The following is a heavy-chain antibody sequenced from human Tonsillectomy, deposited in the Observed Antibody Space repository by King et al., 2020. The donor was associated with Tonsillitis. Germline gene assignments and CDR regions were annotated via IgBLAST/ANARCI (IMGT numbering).Heavy chain of an antibody. CDR3: ARARSGGSPYYFDY. J-gene: IGHJ4*02. CDR1: GGSISSGGYS. Sequence: QLQESGSGLVKPSQTLSLTCAVSGGSISSGGYSWSWIRQPPGKGLEWSGYIYHSGSTYYNPSLKSRVTISVDRSKNQFSLKLSSVTAADTAVYYCARARSGGSPYYFDYWGQGTLVTVSS. CDR2: IYHSGST. V-gene: IGHV4-30-2*01. D-gene: IGHD2-15*01.